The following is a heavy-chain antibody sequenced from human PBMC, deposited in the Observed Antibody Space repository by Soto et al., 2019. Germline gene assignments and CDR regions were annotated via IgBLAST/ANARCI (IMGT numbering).Heavy chain of an antibody. V-gene: IGHV3-20*04. CDR1: GFTFDDYG. J-gene: IGHJ6*02. CDR2: INWNGGST. D-gene: IGHD6-6*01. Sequence: GGSLRLSCAASGFTFDDYGMSWVRQAPGKGLEWVSGINWNGGSTGYADSVKGRFTISRDNAKNSLYLQMNSLRAEDTALYYCARDGSGYSSSSGRYYYYGMDVWGQGTTVTVSS. CDR3: ARDGSGYSSSSGRYYYYGMDV.